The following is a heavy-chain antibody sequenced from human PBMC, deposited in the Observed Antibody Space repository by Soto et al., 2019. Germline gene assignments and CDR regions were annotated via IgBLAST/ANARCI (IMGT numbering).Heavy chain of an antibody. CDR3: AKKGGGDYILGY. V-gene: IGHV2-5*02. J-gene: IGHJ4*02. Sequence: QITLKESGPTLVKPTQTLTLTCTFSGFSLSTNGVGVGWIRQPPVKALEWLALIYWDDSKEYSPSLRSRLTTTNDTTTNPVVLNKANMDPVDTATYYCAKKGGGDYILGYWGQGTLVTVSA. CDR1: GFSLSTNGVG. CDR2: IYWDDSK. D-gene: IGHD4-17*01.